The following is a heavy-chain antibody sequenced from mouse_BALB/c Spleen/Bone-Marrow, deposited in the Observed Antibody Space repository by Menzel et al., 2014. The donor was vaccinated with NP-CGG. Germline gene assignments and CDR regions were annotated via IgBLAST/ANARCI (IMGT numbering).Heavy chain of an antibody. CDR2: ILPGSGNT. CDR3: AREGAFYGNPFDF. V-gene: IGHV1-9*01. D-gene: IGHD2-10*01. J-gene: IGHJ2*01. CDR1: GYRFSSFW. Sequence: VQLQQSGAEVMKSGASVKISCRATGYRFSSFWIEWIKQRPGHGLEWIGKILPGSGNTNYNEKFKGKATLSADTSSNTAYMQLSSLTSEDSAVYFCAREGAFYGNPFDFWGQGTTLTVSS.